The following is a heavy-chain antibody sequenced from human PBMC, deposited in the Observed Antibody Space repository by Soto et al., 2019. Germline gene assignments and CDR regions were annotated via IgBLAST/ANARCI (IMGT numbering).Heavy chain of an antibody. CDR2: ISAYNDYT. CDR3: ARGGYYDNAWGKLSHYGLDV. CDR1: GGTFIRDG. D-gene: IGHD3-16*01. V-gene: IGHV1-18*01. J-gene: IGHJ6*02. Sequence: QVQLVQSAAEVKKPGASVKVSCKASGGTFIRDGITWVRQAPGQGLEWMGWISAYNDYTIYAQKFQGRVTMTTDTSTRTVYMELRSLKSDDTAVYYCARGGYYDNAWGKLSHYGLDVWGQGTSVTVSS.